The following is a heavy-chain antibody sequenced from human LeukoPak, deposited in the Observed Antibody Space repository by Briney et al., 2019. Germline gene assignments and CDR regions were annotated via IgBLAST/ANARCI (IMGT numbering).Heavy chain of an antibody. V-gene: IGHV4-4*07. CDR1: GGSISGEY. CDR2: IYTSGRT. CDR3: ASKDACWSGNGPIVF. J-gene: IGHJ4*02. Sequence: SETLSLTCTVSGGSISGEYGSWIRQPAGTGLEWVGRIYTSGRTIKNPSLKSQVTMSLNTPKNQFSLKLSFMTAPDPAVYYCASKDACWSGNGPIVFWGEETLVTVSS. D-gene: IGHD3-3*01.